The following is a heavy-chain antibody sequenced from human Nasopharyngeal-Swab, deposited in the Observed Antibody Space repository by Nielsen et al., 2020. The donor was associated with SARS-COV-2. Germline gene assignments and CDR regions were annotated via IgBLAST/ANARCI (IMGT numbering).Heavy chain of an antibody. J-gene: IGHJ4*02. Sequence: GGSLSLSCAASGFTFSSYEMNWVRQAPGKGLEWISYISSSGSTIYYADSVKGRFTISRDDAKNSLFLQMNSLRAEDTAVYYCASPLPLDYWGQGTLVTVSS. CDR3: ASPLPLDY. V-gene: IGHV3-48*03. CDR1: GFTFSSYE. CDR2: ISSSGSTI.